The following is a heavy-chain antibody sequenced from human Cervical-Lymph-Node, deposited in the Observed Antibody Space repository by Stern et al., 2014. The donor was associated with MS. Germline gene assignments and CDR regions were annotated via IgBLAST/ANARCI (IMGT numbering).Heavy chain of an antibody. CDR1: GGSVSSDAYY. CDR2: TYHSGSS. V-gene: IGHV4-61*08. Sequence: VQLVESGPGLVKPSETLSLTCTVSGGSVSSDAYYWSWIRQSPGKGLEWIGYTYHSGSSSYTPSRKSRVTMSVDTSKNQFSLRLTSVTAADTAVYYCGKQVREWGRGTLVTVSS. J-gene: IGHJ4*02. CDR3: GKQVRE.